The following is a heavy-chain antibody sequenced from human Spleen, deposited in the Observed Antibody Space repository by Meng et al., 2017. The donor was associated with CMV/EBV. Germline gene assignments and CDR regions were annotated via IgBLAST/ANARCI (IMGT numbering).Heavy chain of an antibody. V-gene: IGHV1-69*05. D-gene: IGHD6-6*01. CDR3: ARVPDSRAPEDDY. CDR1: GGTFSSYA. CDR2: IIPMFRKT. Sequence: ASGGTFSSYAINWARQAPGHGLEWIGNIIPMFRKTNYAQKFQGRVTITTGESSGTVFMELSSLTLDDTAIYFCARVPDSRAPEDDYWGQGTLVTVSS. J-gene: IGHJ4*02.